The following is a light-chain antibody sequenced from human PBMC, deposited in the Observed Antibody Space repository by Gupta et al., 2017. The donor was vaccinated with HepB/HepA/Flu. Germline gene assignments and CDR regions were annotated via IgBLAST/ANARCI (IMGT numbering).Light chain of an antibody. Sequence: VMTQSPATLSVSPGERATLFCRASQSVSKLAWYQQEPGQAPRLLIYGASTRATGIPARFSGSGSGTEFTLTISSLQSEDFAVYYCQQYDKWPSWTFGQGTKVEIK. CDR3: QQYDKWPSWT. V-gene: IGKV3-15*01. CDR2: GAS. CDR1: QSVSK. J-gene: IGKJ1*01.